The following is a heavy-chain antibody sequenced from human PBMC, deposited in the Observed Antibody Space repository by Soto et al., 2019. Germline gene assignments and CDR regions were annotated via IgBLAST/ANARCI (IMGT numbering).Heavy chain of an antibody. CDR1: GFTFTSSA. Sequence: ASVKVSCKASGFTFTSSAVQWVRQARGQRLEWIGWIVVGSGNTNYAQKFQERVTITRDMSTSTAYMELSSLRSEDTAVYYCAAIPAITGTTGDAFDIWGQGTMVTVSS. J-gene: IGHJ3*02. CDR2: IVVGSGNT. CDR3: AAIPAITGTTGDAFDI. D-gene: IGHD1-20*01. V-gene: IGHV1-58*01.